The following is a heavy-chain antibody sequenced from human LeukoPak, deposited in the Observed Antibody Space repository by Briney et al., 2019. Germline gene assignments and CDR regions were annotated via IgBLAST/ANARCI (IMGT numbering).Heavy chain of an antibody. V-gene: IGHV3-64*01. D-gene: IGHD1-26*01. Sequence: PGGSLRLSCAASGFTFSTYGMHWVRQAPGKGLEYVSAISSNGGSTYYANSVKGRFTISRDNSKNTLYLQMGSLRAEDTAVYYCAWGELLSIDYWGQGTLVTVSS. CDR3: AWGELLSIDY. J-gene: IGHJ4*02. CDR1: GFTFSTYG. CDR2: ISSNGGST.